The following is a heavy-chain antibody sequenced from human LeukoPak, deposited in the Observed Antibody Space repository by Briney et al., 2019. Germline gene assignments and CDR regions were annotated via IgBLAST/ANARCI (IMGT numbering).Heavy chain of an antibody. CDR3: ARRARGSYFDY. J-gene: IGHJ4*02. D-gene: IGHD1-26*01. CDR2: IYYSGST. V-gene: IGHV4-61*01. Sequence: SETLSLTCTVSGGFVSSGSYYWSWIRQPPGKGLEWIGYIYYSGSTYYNPSLKGRVTISVDTSKKQFALKLSSVAAADAAVYYCARRARGSYFDYWGQGTLVTVSS. CDR1: GGFVSSGSYY.